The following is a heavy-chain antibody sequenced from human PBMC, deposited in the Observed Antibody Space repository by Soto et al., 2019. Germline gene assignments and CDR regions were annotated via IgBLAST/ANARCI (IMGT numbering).Heavy chain of an antibody. D-gene: IGHD2-21*02. CDR1: GDTFTAYY. CDR2: VNPSGGNT. CDR3: ARVGHVVVGTATLHY. J-gene: IGHJ4*02. V-gene: IGHV1-46*01. Sequence: QVQLMQSGAEVKKPGASVKVSCKASGDTFTAYYIHWVRQAPGQGLEWMGTVNPSGGNTTYAHNCLGRVTITKDTSTSTLYMELTSLTSDDTSIYYYARVGHVVVGTATLHYWVQGTQITVSS.